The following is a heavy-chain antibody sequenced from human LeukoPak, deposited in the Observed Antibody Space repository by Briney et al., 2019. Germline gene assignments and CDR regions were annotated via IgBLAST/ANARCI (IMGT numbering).Heavy chain of an antibody. D-gene: IGHD5-18*01. Sequence: SETLSLTCTVSGGSISSGSYYWSWIRQPAGKGLEWIGRIYTSGSTNYNPSLKSRVTISVDTSKNQFSLKLSSVTAADTAVYYCARGEGGGYSYGLDYWGQGTLVTVSS. CDR2: IYTSGST. CDR1: GGSISSGSYY. V-gene: IGHV4-61*02. CDR3: ARGEGGGYSYGLDY. J-gene: IGHJ4*02.